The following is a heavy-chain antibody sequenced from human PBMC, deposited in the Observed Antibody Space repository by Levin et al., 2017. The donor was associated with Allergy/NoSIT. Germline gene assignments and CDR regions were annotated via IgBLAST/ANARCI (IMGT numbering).Heavy chain of an antibody. J-gene: IGHJ4*02. CDR3: ARGRDGYKSHFDY. D-gene: IGHD5-24*01. CDR2: VYYSGTT. V-gene: IGHV4-39*07. CDR1: GDSIRSDNFF. Sequence: SETLSLTCTVSGDSIRSDNFFWGWIRQPPGKGLQWIGYVYYSGTTFLTPSLESRVSVSVDTSNNQFSLKLNSVTAADTAVYYCARGRDGYKSHFDYWGQGTLVTVSS.